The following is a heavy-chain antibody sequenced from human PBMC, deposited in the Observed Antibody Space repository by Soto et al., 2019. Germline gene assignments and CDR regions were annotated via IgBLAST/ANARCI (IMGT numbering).Heavy chain of an antibody. Sequence: GGSLRLSCAASGFTFSSYGMHWVRQAPGKGLEWVAVISYDGSNKCYADSVKGRFTISRDNSKNTLYLQMNSLRAEDTAVYYCAKGFSGSYYYYYGMDVWGQGTTVTVSS. J-gene: IGHJ6*02. CDR3: AKGFSGSYYYYYGMDV. CDR2: ISYDGSNK. V-gene: IGHV3-30*18. CDR1: GFTFSSYG. D-gene: IGHD1-26*01.